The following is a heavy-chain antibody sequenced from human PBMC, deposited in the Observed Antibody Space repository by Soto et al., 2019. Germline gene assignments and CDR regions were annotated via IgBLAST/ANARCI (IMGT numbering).Heavy chain of an antibody. J-gene: IGHJ5*02. CDR1: GFTVTGYS. D-gene: IGHD2-15*01. CDR2: ISYDGTYK. Sequence: QEQVVESGGGVVQPGRSLRLSCAASGFTVTGYSMHWVRQAPGKGLEWVALISYDGTYKYYADSVKGRFSISRDYSNNSLYLQRNSLTTEDTAVYYCVRCWGYGDGSNLGYNWFDPWGQGTLVIVSS. V-gene: IGHV3-30-3*01. CDR3: VRCWGYGDGSNLGYNWFDP.